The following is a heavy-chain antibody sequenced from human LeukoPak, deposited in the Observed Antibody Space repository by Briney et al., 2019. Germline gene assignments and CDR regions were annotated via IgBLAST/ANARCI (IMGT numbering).Heavy chain of an antibody. D-gene: IGHD6-19*01. CDR2: INPNSGGT. J-gene: IGHJ6*04. CDR1: RYTFTGYY. CDR3: AGNTAVAGSPQGLPSLDV. Sequence: ASVKVSCKASRYTFTGYYMHWVRQAPGQGLEWMGWINPNSGGTNYAQKFQGRVTMTRDTSISTAYMELSRLRSDDTAVYYCAGNTAVAGSPQGLPSLDVWGKGTTVTVSS. V-gene: IGHV1-2*02.